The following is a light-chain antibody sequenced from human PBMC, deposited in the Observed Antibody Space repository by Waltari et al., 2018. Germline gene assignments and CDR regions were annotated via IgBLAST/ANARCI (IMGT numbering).Light chain of an antibody. CDR2: EDT. Sequence: FVLTQPPSVSESPGKPITISCTRSSCRLPRPYVQWYHQRPGGAPTIVIYEDTQRPSGVPDRFSASIDVSSNSASLTISGLKTEDEADYYCQSLDSTSPVIFGGGTRVTVL. V-gene: IGLV6-57*03. J-gene: IGLJ2*01. CDR1: SCRLPRPY. CDR3: QSLDSTSPVI.